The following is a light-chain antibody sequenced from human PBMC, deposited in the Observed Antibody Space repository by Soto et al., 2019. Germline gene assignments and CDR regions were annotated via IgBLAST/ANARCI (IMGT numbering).Light chain of an antibody. V-gene: IGKV3-20*01. Sequence: EIVLTQSPGTLSLSPGERATLSCRASQSVYSSYLAWYHQKPGQTPRLLIYGASSRATGIPDRFSGSGSGTDFTLTISRLEPEDFAVYYCQQYGSSGTFGQGTKVDI. J-gene: IGKJ1*01. CDR3: QQYGSSGT. CDR1: QSVYSSY. CDR2: GAS.